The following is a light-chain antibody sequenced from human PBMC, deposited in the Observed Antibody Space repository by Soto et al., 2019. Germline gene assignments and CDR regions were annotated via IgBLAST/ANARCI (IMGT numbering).Light chain of an antibody. CDR3: QQRSNWPHSIT. V-gene: IGKV3-11*01. CDR1: QSVSSH. Sequence: IVLTQSPATLSLSPGERSTVSCRASQSVSSHLAWYQQKRGQAPRLLXYXASNRATGIPARLSGSGSGTDFTLTISSLEPEDFAVYHCQQRSNWPHSITFGQGTRLEIK. J-gene: IGKJ5*01. CDR2: XAS.